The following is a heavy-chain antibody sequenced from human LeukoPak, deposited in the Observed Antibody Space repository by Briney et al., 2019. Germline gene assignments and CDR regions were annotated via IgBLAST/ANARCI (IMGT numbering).Heavy chain of an antibody. V-gene: IGHV3-7*01. J-gene: IGHJ4*02. CDR1: GFIFRSCW. CDR3: ARDGITCTRDY. D-gene: IGHD1-7*01. CDR2: IDEHGFKT. Sequence: GGSLRLSCAASGFIFRSCWMVWVRQAPGKGLEWVASIDEHGFKTYYAASVTGRFTISKDTAKNSLDLQMNSLRAEDTAVYYCARDGITCTRDYWGQGALVTVSS.